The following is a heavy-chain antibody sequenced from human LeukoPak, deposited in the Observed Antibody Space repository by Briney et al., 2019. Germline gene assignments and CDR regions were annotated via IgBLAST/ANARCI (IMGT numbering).Heavy chain of an antibody. CDR2: ISDTGADA. CDR1: GFTFSTYA. D-gene: IGHD2-15*01. CDR3: AKLPYSIDGYFDY. V-gene: IGHV3-23*01. J-gene: IGHJ4*02. Sequence: GGSLRLSCTASGFTFSTYAMSWVRQAPGKGLEGVSIISDTGADADYADSVKGRFTISRDNSKNTLYLEMNSLRAGDTAVYYCAKLPYSIDGYFDYWGQGTLVTVSS.